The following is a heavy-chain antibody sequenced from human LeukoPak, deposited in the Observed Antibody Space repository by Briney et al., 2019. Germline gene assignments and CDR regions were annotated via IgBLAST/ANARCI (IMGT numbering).Heavy chain of an antibody. CDR1: GFTFSSYG. CDR3: TSSTGSSWQGYY. V-gene: IGHV3-23*01. CDR2: ISGSGGST. J-gene: IGHJ4*02. Sequence: GGSLRLSCAASGFTFSSYGMSWVRQAPGKGLEWDSAISGSGGSTYYADSVKGRFTISRDNSKNTLYLQMNSLKTEDTAVYYCTSSTGSSWQGYYWGQGTLVTVSS. D-gene: IGHD6-13*01.